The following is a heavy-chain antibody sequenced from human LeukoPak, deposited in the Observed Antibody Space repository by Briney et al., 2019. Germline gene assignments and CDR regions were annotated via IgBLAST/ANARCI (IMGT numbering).Heavy chain of an antibody. Sequence: GRSLRLSCAASGLTFSNFGMHWARQAPGKGLEWVAVISYDGSDQYYIDSVKGRFTISRDNSKNTLYLQMNSLRAEDTAVYYCAREGGSWHRGTYFDYWGQGTLVTVSS. CDR3: AREGGSWHRGTYFDY. CDR2: ISYDGSDQ. V-gene: IGHV3-30*03. D-gene: IGHD6-13*01. J-gene: IGHJ4*02. CDR1: GLTFSNFG.